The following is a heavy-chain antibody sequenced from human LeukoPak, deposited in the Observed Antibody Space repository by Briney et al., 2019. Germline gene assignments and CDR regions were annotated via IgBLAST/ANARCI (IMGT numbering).Heavy chain of an antibody. CDR2: IYSGGST. D-gene: IGHD1-1*01. Sequence: GGSLRLSCAASGFTVSSNYMSWVRQAPGKGLEWVSDIYSGGSTYYADSVKGRFTISRDNPKNTLYLQMISLRARNTAVYYGARVRCCGTFYYWGQGTLVTVSS. CDR3: ARVRCCGTFYY. V-gene: IGHV3-53*01. J-gene: IGHJ4*02. CDR1: GFTVSSNY.